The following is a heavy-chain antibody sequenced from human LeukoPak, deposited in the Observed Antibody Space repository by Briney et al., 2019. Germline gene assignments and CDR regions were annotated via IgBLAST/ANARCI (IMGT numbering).Heavy chain of an antibody. D-gene: IGHD2-2*01. CDR3: ARDRCSSTSCYYRWFDP. J-gene: IGHJ5*02. CDR2: ISAYNGNT. CDR1: GYTFTSYG. Sequence: ASVKVSCKASGYTFTSYGISWVRQAPGQGLEWMGWISAYNGNTNYAQKLQGRVTMTTDTSTSTAYMELRSLRSDDTAVYYCARDRCSSTSCYYRWFDPWGQGTLVTVSS. V-gene: IGHV1-18*01.